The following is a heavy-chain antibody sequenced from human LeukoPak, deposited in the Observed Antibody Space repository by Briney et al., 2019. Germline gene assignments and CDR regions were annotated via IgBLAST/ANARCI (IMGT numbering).Heavy chain of an antibody. CDR2: IRYDGSNK. J-gene: IGHJ6*02. CDR3: AKDDWDCSGGSCPSYYYAMEV. V-gene: IGHV3-30*02. CDR1: GFSFSNYG. Sequence: GGSLRLSCAASGFSFSNYGMHWARQAPGKGLEWVSFIRYDGSNKYYADSVKGQFTISRDNSKNTVYLQLNGLRAEDTAVYFCAKDDWDCSGGSCPSYYYAMEVWGQGTTVTVSS. D-gene: IGHD2-15*01.